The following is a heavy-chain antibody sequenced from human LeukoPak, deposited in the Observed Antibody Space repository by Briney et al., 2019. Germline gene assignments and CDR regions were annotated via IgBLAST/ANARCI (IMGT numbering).Heavy chain of an antibody. CDR2: ISAYNGNT. Sequence: ASVKVSCKASGGTFSSYAISWVRPAPGQGLEWMGWISAYNGNTNYAQKLQGRVTMTTDTSTSTAYMELRSLRSDDTAVYYCARVLVLDEYFDYWGQGTLVTVSS. J-gene: IGHJ4*02. D-gene: IGHD1-1*01. V-gene: IGHV1-18*01. CDR1: GGTFSSYA. CDR3: ARVLVLDEYFDY.